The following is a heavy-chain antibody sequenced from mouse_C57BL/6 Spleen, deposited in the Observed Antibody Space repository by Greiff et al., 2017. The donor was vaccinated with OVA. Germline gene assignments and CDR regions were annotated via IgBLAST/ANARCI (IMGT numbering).Heavy chain of an antibody. D-gene: IGHD2-1*01. CDR3: ARYGNLAWFAY. V-gene: IGHV3-6*01. CDR1: GYSITSGYY. CDR2: ISYDGSN. J-gene: IGHJ3*01. Sequence: ESGPGLVKPSQSLSLTCSVTGYSITSGYYWNWIRQFPGNKLEWMGYISYDGSNNYNPSLKNRISITRDTSKNQFFLKLNSVTTEDTATYYCARYGNLAWFAYWGQGTLVTVSA.